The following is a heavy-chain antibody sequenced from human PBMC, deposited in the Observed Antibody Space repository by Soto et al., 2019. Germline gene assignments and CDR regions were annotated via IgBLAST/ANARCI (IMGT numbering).Heavy chain of an antibody. Sequence: QVQLVESRGGVVQPGRSLRLSCAASGFTFSSYAMHWVRRVPGKGLEWMAVMSYDGSNKYYADSVKGRFTISRDNSKNTVYLQMNSLRAEDTALYYCARDGGAYWGQGTQVIVSS. D-gene: IGHD3-16*01. J-gene: IGHJ4*02. V-gene: IGHV3-30-3*01. CDR1: GFTFSSYA. CDR3: ARDGGAY. CDR2: MSYDGSNK.